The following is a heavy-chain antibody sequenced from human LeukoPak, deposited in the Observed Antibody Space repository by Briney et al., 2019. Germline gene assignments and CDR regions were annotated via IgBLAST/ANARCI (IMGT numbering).Heavy chain of an antibody. J-gene: IGHJ4*02. Sequence: PGGSLRLSCAASGFTFSSYGMHWVRQAPGKGLEWLSYIGSSDSTTHYADPVKGRFTISRDNAKNSLYLQMNSLRVEDTAVYYCAKDSRRWKTYYYESSGLYYFAYWGQGTLVTVSS. V-gene: IGHV3-48*04. CDR3: AKDSRRWKTYYYESSGLYYFAY. CDR1: GFTFSSYG. CDR2: IGSSDSTT. D-gene: IGHD3-22*01.